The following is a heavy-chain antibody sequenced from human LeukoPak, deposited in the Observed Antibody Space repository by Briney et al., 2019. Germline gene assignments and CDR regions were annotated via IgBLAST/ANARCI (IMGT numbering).Heavy chain of an antibody. V-gene: IGHV3-49*04. CDR3: SRAGYELDFDY. J-gene: IGHJ4*02. D-gene: IGHD5-12*01. CDR2: IRSKAYGGTT. CDR1: GFTFGDYA. Sequence: PGRSLRHSCTASGFTFGDYAMSWVRQAPGKGLEWVGFIRSKAYGGTTEYAASVKGRFTISRDDSKSIAYLQMNSLKTEDTAVYYCSRAGYELDFDYWGQGTLVTVSS.